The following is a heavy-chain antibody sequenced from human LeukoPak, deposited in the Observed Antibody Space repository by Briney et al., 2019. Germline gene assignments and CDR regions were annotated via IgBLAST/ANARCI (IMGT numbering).Heavy chain of an antibody. D-gene: IGHD3-10*01. Sequence: GRSLRLSCTASGFTFGDYAMSWVRQAPGKGLEWVGFIRSKAYGGTTEYAASVKGRFTISRDDSKSIAYLQMNSLKTEDTAVYYCTRALWFGELFYGMDVWGQGTTVTVSS. V-gene: IGHV3-49*04. J-gene: IGHJ6*02. CDR1: GFTFGDYA. CDR3: TRALWFGELFYGMDV. CDR2: IRSKAYGGTT.